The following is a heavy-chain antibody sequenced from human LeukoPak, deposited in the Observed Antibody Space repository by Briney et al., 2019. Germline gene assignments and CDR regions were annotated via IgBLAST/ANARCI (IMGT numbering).Heavy chain of an antibody. D-gene: IGHD6-13*01. CDR3: ARAAAAGSAFDY. Sequence: ASVKVSCKASGYTFTSYGISWVRQAPGQGLEWMGWISAYNGNTNYAQKLQGRVTMTTDTSTSTAYMELRSLRSDDTAAYYCARAAAAGSAFDYWGQGTLVTVSS. CDR1: GYTFTSYG. V-gene: IGHV1-18*01. J-gene: IGHJ4*02. CDR2: ISAYNGNT.